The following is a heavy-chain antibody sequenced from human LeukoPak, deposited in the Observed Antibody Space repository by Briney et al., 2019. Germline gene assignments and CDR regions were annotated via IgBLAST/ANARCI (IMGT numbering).Heavy chain of an antibody. V-gene: IGHV4-59*08. D-gene: IGHD6-13*01. CDR1: GGSISNYY. Sequence: SETLSLTCTVSGGSISNYYWSWIRQPSGKGLEWIAYIYYSGSTNYNPSLKSRVTISMDTSKNQFSLRLSSVTAADTAVYYCARLGVAEHAFDIWGQGTMVTVSS. CDR2: IYYSGST. J-gene: IGHJ3*02. CDR3: ARLGVAEHAFDI.